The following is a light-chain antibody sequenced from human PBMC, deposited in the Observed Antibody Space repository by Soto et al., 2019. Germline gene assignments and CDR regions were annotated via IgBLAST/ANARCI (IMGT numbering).Light chain of an antibody. V-gene: IGKV1-39*01. CDR2: AAS. J-gene: IGKJ1*01. Sequence: DIQMTQSPSSLSASVGDRVTICCRASQSISSSFLNWYQQKPGKAPKLLIYAASSLQSGVPSRFSGSGSGTDFTLTISSLQPEDFATHYCQQSYSTPPTFGQGTKVDIK. CDR1: QSISSSF. CDR3: QQSYSTPPT.